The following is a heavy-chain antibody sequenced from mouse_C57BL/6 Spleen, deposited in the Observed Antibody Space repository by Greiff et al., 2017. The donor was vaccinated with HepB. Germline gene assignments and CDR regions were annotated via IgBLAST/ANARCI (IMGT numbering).Heavy chain of an antibody. J-gene: IGHJ2*01. CDR1: GYTFTDYE. D-gene: IGHD2-2*01. V-gene: IGHV1-15*01. CDR2: IDPETGGT. Sequence: QVHVKQSGAELVRPGASVTLSCKASGYTFTDYEMHWVKQTPVHGLEWIGAIDPETGGTAYNQKFKGKAILTADKSSSTAYMELRSLTSEDSAVYYCTRGGAMVTVDYWGQGTTLTVSS. CDR3: TRGGAMVTVDY.